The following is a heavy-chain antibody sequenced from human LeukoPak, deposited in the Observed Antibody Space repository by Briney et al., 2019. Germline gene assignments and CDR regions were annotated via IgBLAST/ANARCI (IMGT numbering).Heavy chain of an antibody. V-gene: IGHV3-11*04. CDR3: AREASGNYHVFDS. CDR2: ITNTGRST. D-gene: IGHD6-25*01. CDR1: GFSLRSYF. J-gene: IGHJ4*02. Sequence: PGGSLRLSCEASGFSLRSYFISWIRQAPGKGLEWISYITNTGRSTNYADAVKGRFTISRDNGKQSVYLEMTDLRAEDTAVYYCAREASGNYHVFDSWGQGTLVIVSS.